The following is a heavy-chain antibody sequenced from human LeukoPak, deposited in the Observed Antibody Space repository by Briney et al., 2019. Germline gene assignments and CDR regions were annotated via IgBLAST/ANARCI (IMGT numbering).Heavy chain of an antibody. D-gene: IGHD3-22*01. Sequence: PSETLSLTCTVSGGSISSSSYYWGWIRQPPGKGLEWIGSIYYSGSTYYNPSLKSRVTISVDTSKNQFSLKLSSVAAAGTAVYYCARSDYYDSLRGAFDIWGQGTMVTVSS. J-gene: IGHJ3*02. CDR2: IYYSGST. V-gene: IGHV4-39*07. CDR1: GGSISSSSYY. CDR3: ARSDYYDSLRGAFDI.